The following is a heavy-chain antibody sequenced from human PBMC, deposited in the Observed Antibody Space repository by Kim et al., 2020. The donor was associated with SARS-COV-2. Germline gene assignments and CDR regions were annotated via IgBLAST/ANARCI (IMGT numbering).Heavy chain of an antibody. CDR2: ISSSSSTI. D-gene: IGHD3-16*01. CDR3: ARSVGGGIHLADAFDI. CDR1: GFTFSSYS. V-gene: IGHV3-48*04. Sequence: GGSLRLSCAASGFTFSSYSMNWVRQAPGKGLEWVSYISSSSSTIYYADSVKGRFTISRDNAKNSLYLQMNSLRAEDTAVYYCARSVGGGIHLADAFDIWGQGTMVTVSS. J-gene: IGHJ3*02.